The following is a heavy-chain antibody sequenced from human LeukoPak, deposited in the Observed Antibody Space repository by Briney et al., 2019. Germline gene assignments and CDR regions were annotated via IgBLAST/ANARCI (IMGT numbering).Heavy chain of an antibody. J-gene: IGHJ3*02. Sequence: SETLSLTCTVSGYSISTGYYWGWIRQPPGKGLEWIGSIYHSGNTSYNPSLKSRVSISVDTSKNQFSLKLNSVTAADTAMYYCARRNYGDSDDVFDIWGQGTMVTVSS. CDR2: IYHSGNT. V-gene: IGHV4-38-2*02. D-gene: IGHD4-17*01. CDR3: ARRNYGDSDDVFDI. CDR1: GYSISTGYY.